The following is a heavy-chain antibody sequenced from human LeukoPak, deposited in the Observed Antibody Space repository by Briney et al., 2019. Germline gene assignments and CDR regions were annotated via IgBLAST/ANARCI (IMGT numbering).Heavy chain of an antibody. Sequence: SETLSLTCSVSGVSISSRFSYWGWLRQPPGKGLEWIGNIYYSGSTYYNPSLKSRVTISVDTSKNHFSLKLNSVTAADTAVYYCAKPSNYYGSATDAFDFWGQGTMVTVSS. V-gene: IGHV4-39*07. J-gene: IGHJ3*01. D-gene: IGHD3-10*01. CDR1: GVSISSRFSY. CDR3: AKPSNYYGSATDAFDF. CDR2: IYYSGST.